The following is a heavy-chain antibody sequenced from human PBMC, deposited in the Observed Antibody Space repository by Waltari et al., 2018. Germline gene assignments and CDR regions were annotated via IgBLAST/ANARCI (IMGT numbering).Heavy chain of an antibody. CDR2: IYYSGRT. Sequence: VQLVESGGGLVQPGGSLRLSCAASGFTFSSYAMSLVRQAPGKGLEWIGSIYYSGRTDYNQSLKSRVTIAVDTSKNQFSLKLSSVTAADTAVYYCAWSRDAFDIWGQGTMVTVSS. J-gene: IGHJ3*02. CDR3: AWSRDAFDI. D-gene: IGHD2-8*02. CDR1: GFTFSSYA. V-gene: IGHV4-59*05.